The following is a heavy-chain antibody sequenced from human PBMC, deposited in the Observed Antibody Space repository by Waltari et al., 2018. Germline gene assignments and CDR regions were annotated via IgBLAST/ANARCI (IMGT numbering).Heavy chain of an antibody. Sequence: QVQLQESGPGLVKPSETLSLTCTVSGDSISSYHWSWIRQPAGKGLEWIGRIYTSGNTHYNPPLKSRVTMSVDMSKNQVSLKLSSVTAADTAVYYCAKDGGWYPDYWGQGTLVTVSS. J-gene: IGHJ4*02. CDR1: GDSISSYH. CDR3: AKDGGWYPDY. CDR2: IYTSGNT. D-gene: IGHD6-19*01. V-gene: IGHV4-4*07.